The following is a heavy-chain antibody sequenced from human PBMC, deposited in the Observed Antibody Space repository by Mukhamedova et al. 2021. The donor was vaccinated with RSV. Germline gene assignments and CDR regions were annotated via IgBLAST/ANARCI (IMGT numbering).Heavy chain of an antibody. CDR2: IFYSGTT. J-gene: IGHJ6*02. V-gene: IGHV4-4*02. CDR3: ARANGAVATSYYYYGLNV. Sequence: GLEWIGEIFYSGTTAYSPSLKSRVTISVDKTKNQFSLNLTSMTVADTAVYYCARANGAVATSYYYYGLNVCGPGISVTGSS. D-gene: IGHD3-16*01.